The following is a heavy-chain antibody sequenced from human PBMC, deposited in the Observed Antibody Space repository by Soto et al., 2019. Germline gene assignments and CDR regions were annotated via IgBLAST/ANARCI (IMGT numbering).Heavy chain of an antibody. Sequence: LSLSCAASGLTFSSYAMSWVRQAPGKGLEWVSAISGSGGSTYYADSVKGRFTISRDNSKNTLYLQMNSLRAEDTAVYYCAKYGYSYGYEAFDIWGQGTMVTVSS. V-gene: IGHV3-23*01. CDR3: AKYGYSYGYEAFDI. J-gene: IGHJ3*02. CDR1: GLTFSSYA. CDR2: ISGSGGST. D-gene: IGHD5-18*01.